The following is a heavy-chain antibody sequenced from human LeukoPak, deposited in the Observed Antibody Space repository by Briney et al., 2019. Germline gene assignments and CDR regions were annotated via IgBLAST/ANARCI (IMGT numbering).Heavy chain of an antibody. V-gene: IGHV3-7*01. D-gene: IGHD3-10*01. CDR2: IKQDGGEK. Sequence: PGGSLRLSCAASGFTFSSYWMSWVRQAPGKGLEWVANIKQDGGEKYYVDSVKGRFTISRDNAKNSLYLQMNSLRAEDTAVYYCARDGSGSYNGDWGLDYWGQGTLVTVSS. J-gene: IGHJ4*02. CDR1: GFTFSSYW. CDR3: ARDGSGSYNGDWGLDY.